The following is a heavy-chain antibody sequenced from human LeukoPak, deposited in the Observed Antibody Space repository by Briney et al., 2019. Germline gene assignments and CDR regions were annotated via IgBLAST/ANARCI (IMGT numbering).Heavy chain of an antibody. V-gene: IGHV1-24*01. CDR3: ATEGNGYLEIDI. D-gene: IGHD5-18*01. CDR1: GYTLTELS. J-gene: IGHJ3*02. CDR2: FDPEDGET. Sequence: ASVKVSCKVSGYTLTELSMHWVRQAPGKGLEWMGGFDPEDGETIYAQKFQGRVTMTEDTSTDTAYMELSSLRSEDTAAYYCATEGNGYLEIDIWGQGTMVTVSS.